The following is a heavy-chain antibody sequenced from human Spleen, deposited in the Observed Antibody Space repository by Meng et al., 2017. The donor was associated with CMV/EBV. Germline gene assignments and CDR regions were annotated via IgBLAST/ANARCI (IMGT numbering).Heavy chain of an antibody. CDR3: STDIWVSAANVY. J-gene: IGHJ4*02. D-gene: IGHD6-13*01. V-gene: IGHV3-15*01. CDR2: IKRKIDGGTT. CDR1: GFSFSNAW. Sequence: ASGFSFSNAWMNWVRLAPGKGLEWVGRIKRKIDGGTTDYAAPVKGRFTISRDDAKKTLHLQMNSLKTEDTAVYYCSTDIWVSAANVYWGQGTLVTVSS.